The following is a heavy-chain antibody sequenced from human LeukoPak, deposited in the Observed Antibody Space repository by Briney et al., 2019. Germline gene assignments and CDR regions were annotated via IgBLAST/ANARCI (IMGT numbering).Heavy chain of an antibody. CDR1: GYTFTSYG. CDR3: ASYYYYYGMDV. V-gene: IGHV1-18*01. CDR2: ISAYNGNT. Sequence: ASVKVSCKASGYTFTSYGISWVRQAPGQGLEWMGWISAYNGNTNYAQKPQGRVTMTTDTSTSTAYMELRSLRSDDTAAYYCASYYYYYGMDVWGQGTTVTVSS. J-gene: IGHJ6*02.